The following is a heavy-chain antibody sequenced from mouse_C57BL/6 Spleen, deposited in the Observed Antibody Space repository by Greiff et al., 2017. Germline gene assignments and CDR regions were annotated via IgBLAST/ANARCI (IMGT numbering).Heavy chain of an antibody. Sequence: QVQLQQPGAELVKPGASVKLSCKASGYTFTSYWMQWVKQRPGQGLEWIGEIDPSDSYTNYNQKFKGKATLTVDTSSSTAYMQLSSLTSEDSAVDYCARSPYGNYDWYFDVWGTGTTVTVSS. CDR1: GYTFTSYW. D-gene: IGHD2-10*02. CDR2: IDPSDSYT. V-gene: IGHV1-50*01. CDR3: ARSPYGNYDWYFDV. J-gene: IGHJ1*03.